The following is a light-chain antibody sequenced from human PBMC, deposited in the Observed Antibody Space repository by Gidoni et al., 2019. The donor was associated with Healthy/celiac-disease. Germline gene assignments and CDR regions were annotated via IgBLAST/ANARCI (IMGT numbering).Light chain of an antibody. CDR3: QQYDNLPYT. J-gene: IGKJ2*01. CDR2: DAS. CDR1: QDISNY. Sequence: DIQMTPSPSSLSASVGDRVTITFQASQDISNYLNWYQQKPGKAPKLLIYDASNLETGVPSRFSGSGSGTDFTFTISSLKHEDIETYYCQQYDNLPYTFGQGTKLEIK. V-gene: IGKV1-33*01.